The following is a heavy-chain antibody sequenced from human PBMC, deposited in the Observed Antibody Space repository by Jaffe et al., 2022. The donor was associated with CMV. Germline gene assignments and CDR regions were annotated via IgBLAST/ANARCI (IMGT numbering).Heavy chain of an antibody. D-gene: IGHD1-26*01. V-gene: IGHV4-34*01. J-gene: IGHJ5*02. CDR1: GGSFSGYY. CDR2: INHSGST. Sequence: QVQLQQWGAGLLKPSETLSLTCAVYGGSFSGYYWSWIRQPPGKGLEWIGEINHSGSTNYNPSLKSRVTISVDTSKNQFSLKLSSVTAADTAVYYCARGPWWELPTSWFDPWGQGTLVTVSS. CDR3: ARGPWWELPTSWFDP.